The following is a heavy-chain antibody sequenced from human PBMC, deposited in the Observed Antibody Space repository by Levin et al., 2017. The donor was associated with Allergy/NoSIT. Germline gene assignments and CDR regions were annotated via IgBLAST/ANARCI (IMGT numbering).Heavy chain of an antibody. Sequence: ASVKVSCKASAYTFTDYYIHWVRQAPGQGLEWVGWVNPNGGDTRYEQKFQDRVTMTRDTSINTVYMELSRLTSDDTAMYYGARSAYRSHLDYWGPGTLVTVSS. CDR2: VNPNGGDT. CDR3: ARSAYRSHLDY. D-gene: IGHD6-13*01. V-gene: IGHV1-2*02. J-gene: IGHJ4*02. CDR1: AYTFTDYY.